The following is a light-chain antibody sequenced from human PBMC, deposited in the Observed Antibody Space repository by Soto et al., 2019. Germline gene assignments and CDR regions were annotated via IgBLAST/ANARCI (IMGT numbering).Light chain of an antibody. Sequence: DIQMTQSPSSLSASVGDRVTITCRASQSIASYLNWYQQRPGKAPKLLIFAASSLQSGVPSRFSGGGSGTDFTLTISSLQPEDFATYYCQQSYTTPRTFGQGTKVESK. V-gene: IGKV1-39*01. CDR2: AAS. J-gene: IGKJ1*01. CDR1: QSIASY. CDR3: QQSYTTPRT.